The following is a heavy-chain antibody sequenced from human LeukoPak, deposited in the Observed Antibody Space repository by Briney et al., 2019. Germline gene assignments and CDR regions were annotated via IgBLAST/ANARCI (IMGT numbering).Heavy chain of an antibody. V-gene: IGHV3-64D*06. Sequence: GGSQRLSCSASGFIFSPDDMHWGRQAPGKGLEYVSSISSGGKTTYYADSVKGRFTISRDNSKNTLYLQMSSLRPEDTAVYYCVKDRWLVHWGQGTLVTVSS. CDR2: ISSGGKTT. CDR3: VKDRWLVH. CDR1: GFIFSPDD. D-gene: IGHD5-12*01. J-gene: IGHJ4*02.